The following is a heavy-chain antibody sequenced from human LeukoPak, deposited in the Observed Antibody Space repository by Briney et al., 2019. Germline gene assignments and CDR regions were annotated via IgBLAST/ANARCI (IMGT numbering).Heavy chain of an antibody. CDR1: GFTFSSYA. J-gene: IGHJ4*02. CDR3: AKHTFQITMIVVHHVDY. Sequence: PGGSLRLSCAASGFTFSSYAMSWVRQAPGKGLEWVSAISGSGGSTYYADSVKGRFTISRDNSKNTLYLQMNSLRAEDTAVYYCAKHTFQITMIVVHHVDYWGQGTLVTVSS. CDR2: ISGSGGST. D-gene: IGHD3-22*01. V-gene: IGHV3-23*01.